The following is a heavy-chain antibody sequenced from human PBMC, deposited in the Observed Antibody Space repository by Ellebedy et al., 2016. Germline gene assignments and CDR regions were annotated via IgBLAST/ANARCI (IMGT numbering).Heavy chain of an antibody. CDR1: GFTFSSYW. D-gene: IGHD3-22*01. V-gene: IGHV3-7*01. CDR2: IKQDGSEK. CDR3: ARDHPYYDSSGMYGMDV. Sequence: GESLKISCAASGFTFSSYWMSWVRQAPGKGLEWVANIKQDGSEKYYVDSVKGRFTISRDNAKNSLYLQMNSLRAEDTAVYYCARDHPYYDSSGMYGMDVWGQGTTVTVSS. J-gene: IGHJ6*02.